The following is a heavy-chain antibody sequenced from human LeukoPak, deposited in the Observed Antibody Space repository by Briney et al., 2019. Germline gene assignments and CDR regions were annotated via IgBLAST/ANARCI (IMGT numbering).Heavy chain of an antibody. D-gene: IGHD6-19*01. CDR2: INPNSGGT. Sequence: ASVKVSCKASGYTFTGYYMHWVRQAPGQGLEWMGWINPNSGGTNYAQKFQGRVTMTRDTSTSTVYMELSSLRSEDTAVYYCARDRVIAVAGTLGYWGQGTLVTVSS. CDR3: ARDRVIAVAGTLGY. J-gene: IGHJ4*02. V-gene: IGHV1-2*02. CDR1: GYTFTGYY.